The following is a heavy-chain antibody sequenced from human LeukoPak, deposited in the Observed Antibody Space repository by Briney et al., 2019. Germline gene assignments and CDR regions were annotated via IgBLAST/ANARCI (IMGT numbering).Heavy chain of an antibody. D-gene: IGHD1-7*01. CDR2: INPNSGGT. J-gene: IGHJ4*02. CDR3: ARESGITGTNFDY. CDR1: GYTFTGYY. V-gene: IGHV1-2*02. Sequence: ASVKVSCKASGYTFTGYYMHWVRQAPGQGLEWMGWINPNSGGTNYAQKFQGRVTMTRDTSISTAYMELSRLRSDDTAVYYCARESGITGTNFDYWGQGTLVTVSS.